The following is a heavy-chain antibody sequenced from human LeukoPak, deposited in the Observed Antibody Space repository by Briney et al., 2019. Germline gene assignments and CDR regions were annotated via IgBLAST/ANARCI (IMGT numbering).Heavy chain of an antibody. CDR2: ISYDGSDK. CDR3: ARDRSGWAYVDY. Sequence: LSLTCTVSGGSISSGGYYWSWIRQAPGKGLEWVAVISYDGSDKYYADSVKGRFTISRDNSKNTLYLQMNSLRAEDTAVYYCARDRSGWAYVDYWGQGTLVTVSS. J-gene: IGHJ4*02. V-gene: IGHV3-30-3*01. D-gene: IGHD6-19*01. CDR1: GGSISSGG.